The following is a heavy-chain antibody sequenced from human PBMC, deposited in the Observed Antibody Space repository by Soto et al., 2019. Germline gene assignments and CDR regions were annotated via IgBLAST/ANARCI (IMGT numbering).Heavy chain of an antibody. CDR1: GYSFRNNW. D-gene: IGHD3-22*01. J-gene: IGHJ6*02. CDR2: IALSDSYK. CDR3: ARRGGDHYDRNGYRYAMDD. Sequence: GESLKISCKGSGYSFRNNWISWVRQMPGEGLERMGRIALSDSYKSYSPSFPGHVSFSAGTSINTANLQWSSLRASTTAMYYCARRGGDHYDRNGYRYAMDDWGQGTPVTVSS. V-gene: IGHV5-10-1*01.